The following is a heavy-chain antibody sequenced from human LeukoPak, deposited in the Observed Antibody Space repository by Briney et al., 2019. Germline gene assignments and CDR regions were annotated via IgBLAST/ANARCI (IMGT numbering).Heavy chain of an antibody. CDR3: ARVGRDDTIFPNWFDP. Sequence: SETLSLTCTVSGGSISSYYWSWIRQPPGKGLEWVGYIYYSGSTNYNPSLKSRVTISVDTSKNQFSLKLSSVTAADTAVYYCARVGRDDTIFPNWFDPWGQGTLVTVSS. D-gene: IGHD3-3*01. V-gene: IGHV4-59*12. CDR2: IYYSGST. CDR1: GGSISSYY. J-gene: IGHJ5*02.